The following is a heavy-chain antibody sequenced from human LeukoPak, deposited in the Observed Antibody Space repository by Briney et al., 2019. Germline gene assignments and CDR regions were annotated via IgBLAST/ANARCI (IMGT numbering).Heavy chain of an antibody. J-gene: IGHJ3*02. CDR1: GFSFRSYA. V-gene: IGHV3-30-3*01. CDR2: ISYDGSNK. Sequence: GGSLRLSCAASGFSFRSYAMHWVRQAPGKGLEWVAVISYDGSNKYYADSVKGRFTISRDNSKNTLYLQMNSLRAEDTAVYYCARDVPAYYYYSSRYTDAFDICGQGTMVTVSS. CDR3: ARDVPAYYYYSSRYTDAFDI. D-gene: IGHD3-22*01.